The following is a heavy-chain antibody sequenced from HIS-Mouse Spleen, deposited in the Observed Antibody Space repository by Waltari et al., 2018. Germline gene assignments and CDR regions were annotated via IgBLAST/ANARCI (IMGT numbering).Heavy chain of an antibody. CDR2: FDPEDGET. CDR3: ATDRGYCTNGVCYYYYGMDV. Sequence: QVQLVQSGAEVKKPGASVKVSCKVSGYTLTELSMHWVRQAPGTGLEWMGGFDPEDGETIYAQKFQGRVTMTEDTSTDTAYMEMSSLRSEDTAVYYCATDRGYCTNGVCYYYYGMDVWGQGTTVTVSS. V-gene: IGHV1-24*01. J-gene: IGHJ6*02. CDR1: GYTLTELS. D-gene: IGHD2-8*01.